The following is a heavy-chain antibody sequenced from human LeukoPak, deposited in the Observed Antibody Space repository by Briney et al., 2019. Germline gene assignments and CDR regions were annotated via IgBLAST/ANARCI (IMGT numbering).Heavy chain of an antibody. CDR3: ARRGSGWVLSVDY. CDR2: INHSGST. Sequence: SETLSLTCAVYGGSFSGYYWSWIRQPPGKGLEWIGEINHSGSTNYNPSLKSRVTISVGTSKNQFSLKLSSVTAADTAVYYCARRGSGWVLSVDYWGQGTLVTVSS. CDR1: GGSFSGYY. V-gene: IGHV4-34*01. D-gene: IGHD6-19*01. J-gene: IGHJ4*02.